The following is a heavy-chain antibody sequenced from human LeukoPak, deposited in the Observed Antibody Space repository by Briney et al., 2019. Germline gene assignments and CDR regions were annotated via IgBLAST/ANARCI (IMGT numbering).Heavy chain of an antibody. CDR2: IKSKTDGGTA. CDR1: GFTFSSAW. Sequence: GGSLRLSCAASGFTFSSAWMSWVRQAPGKGLEWVGRIKSKTDGGTADYAAPVKGRITISRDDSNNTLDLQMNSLETEDTAVYYCAAFAAGGWGLGTLVTVSS. CDR3: AAFAAGG. J-gene: IGHJ4*02. V-gene: IGHV3-15*01. D-gene: IGHD2-15*01.